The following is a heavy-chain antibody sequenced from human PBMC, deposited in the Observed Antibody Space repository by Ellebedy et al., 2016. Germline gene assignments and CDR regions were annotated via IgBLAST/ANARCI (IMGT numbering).Heavy chain of an antibody. V-gene: IGHV3-23*01. CDR1: GLNFNTFF. Sequence: GGSLRLXXTASGLNFNTFFMSWVRQAPGKGLEWVSTISAGSDTTRLADSVKGRFTISRDSSKNSVYLRMNNLRLEDTAVYYCRQGHYADLWGQGTLVTVSS. CDR3: RQGHYADL. CDR2: ISAGSDTT. J-gene: IGHJ4*01. D-gene: IGHD4-17*01.